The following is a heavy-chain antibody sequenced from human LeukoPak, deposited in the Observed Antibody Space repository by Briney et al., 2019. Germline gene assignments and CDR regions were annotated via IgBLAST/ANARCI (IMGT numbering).Heavy chain of an antibody. CDR1: GGTFSAYW. CDR3: AKVPRDSDCY. V-gene: IGHV3-7*01. CDR2: INEDGSVK. D-gene: IGHD2-21*02. J-gene: IGHJ4*02. Sequence: PGGSLRLPCAVSGGTFSAYWMAWVRQSPGKGLEWVAEINEDGSVKYYVDSMKGRFTISRDNAKNSLYLQMNSLGAEDTAVYYCAKVPRDSDCYWGQGTLVTVSS.